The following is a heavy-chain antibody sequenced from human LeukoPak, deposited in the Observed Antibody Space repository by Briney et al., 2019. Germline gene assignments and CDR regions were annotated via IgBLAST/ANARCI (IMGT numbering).Heavy chain of an antibody. CDR3: AKDRGITMIVGGAFDI. J-gene: IGHJ3*02. D-gene: IGHD3-22*01. Sequence: GGSLRLSCAASGFTFSSYAMSWVRQAPGKGLEWVSAISGSGDSTYYADSVKGRFTISRDNSKNTLYLQMNSLRAEDTAVYYCAKDRGITMIVGGAFDIWGQGTMVTVSS. CDR2: ISGSGDST. CDR1: GFTFSSYA. V-gene: IGHV3-23*01.